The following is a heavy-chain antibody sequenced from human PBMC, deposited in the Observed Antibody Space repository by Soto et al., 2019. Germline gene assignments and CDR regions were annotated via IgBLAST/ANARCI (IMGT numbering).Heavy chain of an antibody. J-gene: IGHJ4*02. CDR3: AKDPDSSGYYGYYFDY. CDR1: GFTVSSYA. Sequence: GSLRLGGAASGFTVSSYAMSWVRQAPGKGLEWVSAISGSGGSTYYADSVKGRFTISRDNSKNTLYLQMNSLRAEDTAVYYCAKDPDSSGYYGYYFDYWGQGTLVTVSS. V-gene: IGHV3-23*01. CDR2: ISGSGGST. D-gene: IGHD3-22*01.